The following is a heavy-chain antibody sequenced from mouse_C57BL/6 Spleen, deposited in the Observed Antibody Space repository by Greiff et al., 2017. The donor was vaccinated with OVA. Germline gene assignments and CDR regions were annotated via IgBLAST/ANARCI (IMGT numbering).Heavy chain of an antibody. CDR1: GYTFTSYW. V-gene: IGHV1-53*01. J-gene: IGHJ2*01. D-gene: IGHD2-3*01. Sequence: QVQLQQPGTELVKPGASVKLSCKASGYTFTSYWLHWVKQRPGQGLAWIGNINPSHGGPHYNEKFKSKATLTVDKSSSTAYMQLSSLTSEDAAVYYCARVRWLLFDFDYWGQGTTLTVSS. CDR3: ARVRWLLFDFDY. CDR2: INPSHGGP.